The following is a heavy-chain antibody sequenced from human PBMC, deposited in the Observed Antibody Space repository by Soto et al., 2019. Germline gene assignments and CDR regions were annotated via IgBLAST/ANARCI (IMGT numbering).Heavy chain of an antibody. D-gene: IGHD6-19*01. V-gene: IGHV3-53*02. Sequence: EVQLVETGGGLIQPGGSLRLSCAASGFSVSNNYMSWVRQAPGKGLEWVSIISIADTTYYADSVKGRFTISRDKSKNMLYLKRNSLRVEDAAGYYFTGDEGLAFHHWGQGTPVTVSS. CDR1: GFSVSNNY. CDR3: TGDEGLAFHH. J-gene: IGHJ1*01. CDR2: ISIADTT.